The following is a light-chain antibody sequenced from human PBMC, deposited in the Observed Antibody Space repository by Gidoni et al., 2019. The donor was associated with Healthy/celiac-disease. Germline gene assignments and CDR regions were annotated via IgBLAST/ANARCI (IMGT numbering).Light chain of an antibody. CDR2: GAS. CDR1: QTVSSN. J-gene: IGKJ2*01. Sequence: IFMTHTLATLSVSPGERPTLSCRARQTVSSNLAWYQQKPGQAPRLLIYGASTRATGIPARFSGSGSGTECTLTISSLQSEDFAVYYCQQYNNWPMYTFGQGTKLEIK. V-gene: IGKV3D-15*01. CDR3: QQYNNWPMYT.